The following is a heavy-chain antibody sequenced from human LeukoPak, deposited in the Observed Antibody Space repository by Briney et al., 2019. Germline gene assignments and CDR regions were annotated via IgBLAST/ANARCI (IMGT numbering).Heavy chain of an antibody. D-gene: IGHD6-19*01. CDR3: ARPGSPPSGWFDP. Sequence: SETLSLTCTVSGGSISSSSYYWGWIRQPPGKGLEWIGSIYYSGSTYYNPSLKNRVTISVDTSKNQFSLKLSSVTAADTAVYYCARPGSPPSGWFDPWGQGALVTVSS. CDR2: IYYSGST. V-gene: IGHV4-39*01. CDR1: GGSISSSSYY. J-gene: IGHJ5*02.